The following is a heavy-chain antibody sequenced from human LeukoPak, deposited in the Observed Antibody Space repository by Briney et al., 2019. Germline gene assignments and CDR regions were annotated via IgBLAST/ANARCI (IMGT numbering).Heavy chain of an antibody. Sequence: QSGGSLRLSCAASGFTFSSYGMHWVRQAPGKGLEWVAFIRYDGYNKYYVDSVKGRFTISRDNSKNTLYLQMNSLRAEDTAVYYCAKDLEMATIGDAFDIWGQGTMVTVSS. CDR3: AKDLEMATIGDAFDI. D-gene: IGHD5-24*01. CDR2: IRYDGYNK. J-gene: IGHJ3*02. CDR1: GFTFSSYG. V-gene: IGHV3-30*02.